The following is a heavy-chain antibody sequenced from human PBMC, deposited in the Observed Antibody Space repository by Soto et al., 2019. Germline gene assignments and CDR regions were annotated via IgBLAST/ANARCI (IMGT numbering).Heavy chain of an antibody. CDR1: GGSITSGYF. J-gene: IGHJ6*02. CDR3: ARGITIFYGMDV. Sequence: NPSETVALTCTVSGGSITSGYFWSWIRQRPGKGLEWXGNXXYXVXXXYXXSLKSRVTISVDTSKNQFSLKLSSVTAADTAVYYCARGITIFYGMDVWGQGTTVTVSS. CDR2: XXYXVXX. V-gene: IGHV4-61*01. D-gene: IGHD3-3*01.